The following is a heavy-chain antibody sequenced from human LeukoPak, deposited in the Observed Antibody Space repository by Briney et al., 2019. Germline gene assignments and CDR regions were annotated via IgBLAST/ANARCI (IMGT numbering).Heavy chain of an antibody. CDR1: GGSISSSSNY. CDR2: IYYSGSS. CDR3: ARQDDSSGYYYFDY. D-gene: IGHD3-22*01. V-gene: IGHV4-39*01. Sequence: PSETLSLTCTVSGGSISSSSNYWGWIRQPPGKGLEWIGSIYYSGSSYYNPSLKSRVTISVDTSKNQFSLKLSSVTAADTAVYYCARQDDSSGYYYFDYWGQGTLVTASS. J-gene: IGHJ4*02.